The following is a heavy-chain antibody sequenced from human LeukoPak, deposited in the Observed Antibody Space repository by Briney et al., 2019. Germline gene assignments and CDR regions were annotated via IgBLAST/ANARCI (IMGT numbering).Heavy chain of an antibody. CDR3: ARDSSSWYYDY. D-gene: IGHD6-13*01. V-gene: IGHV3-23*01. J-gene: IGHJ4*02. Sequence: GGSLRLSCAASGFIFSNYAMSWVRQAPAGGLEWVSSLRGNGETFYADSVKGRFTISRDNAKNTLHLQMNSLRAEDTAVYYCARDSSSWYYDYWGQGTLVTVSS. CDR1: GFIFSNYA. CDR2: LRGNGET.